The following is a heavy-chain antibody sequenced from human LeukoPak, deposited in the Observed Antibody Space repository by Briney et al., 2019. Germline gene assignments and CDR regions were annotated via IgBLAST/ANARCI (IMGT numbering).Heavy chain of an antibody. V-gene: IGHV3-48*01. CDR1: GFTFSSYS. Sequence: GGYLTFYCAASGFTFSSYSMNWVRQAPGKGLEWISYISSTYTIDYTDSVKGRFTISRDNAKNSLYLQMNSLRADDTAVYYCARGLVLGASDIWGQGTMVTVSS. CDR2: ISSTYTI. D-gene: IGHD1-26*01. CDR3: ARGLVLGASDI. J-gene: IGHJ3*02.